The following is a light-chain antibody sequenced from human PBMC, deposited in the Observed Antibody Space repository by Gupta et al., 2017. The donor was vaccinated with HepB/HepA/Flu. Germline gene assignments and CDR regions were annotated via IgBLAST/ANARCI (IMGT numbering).Light chain of an antibody. CDR3: AAWDVSLNGGV. CDR2: LNN. Sequence: QSVLTQPPSASGAPGRRVTISCSGSSSNIGSNAVNWYQQLLGTSPKLIIYLNNQRPSGVPVRFSGSKSGTSASLAISGLQAEDEADYYCAAWDVSLNGGVFGGGTKLTVL. V-gene: IGLV1-44*01. CDR1: SSNIGSNA. J-gene: IGLJ3*02.